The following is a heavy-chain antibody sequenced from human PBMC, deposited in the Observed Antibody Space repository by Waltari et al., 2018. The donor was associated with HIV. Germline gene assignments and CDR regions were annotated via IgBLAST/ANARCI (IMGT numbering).Heavy chain of an antibody. CDR2: VSHSGNT. CDR1: DGSLSRYY. D-gene: IGHD1-26*01. J-gene: IGHJ5*02. Sequence: QVQLQQWGAGLLKSSEPLSLICAVYDGSLSRYYWAWIRQPPGRGLGWIGEVSHSGNTNYNPSIKTRVTVAIDTSKHQFSLKMRLLTAADTAMYFCARYSGRLTKDWCDPWGQGTLVSGS. V-gene: IGHV4-34*02. CDR3: ARYSGRLTKDWCDP.